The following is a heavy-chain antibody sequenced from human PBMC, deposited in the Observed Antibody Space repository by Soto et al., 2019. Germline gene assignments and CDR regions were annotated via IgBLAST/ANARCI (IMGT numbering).Heavy chain of an antibody. V-gene: IGHV3-11*01. CDR1: GFTFRDYY. Sequence: QVQLVESGGGLVKPGGSLRLSCAGSGFTFRDYYMGWIRQAPGKGLEWVSYISSSGSTTYYAASVKGRFTISRDNAKNSLFLQMTSLRAEDTAIYYCVSDKYSNYVNYFDPCGQGTLVTVSS. CDR3: VSDKYSNYVNYFDP. J-gene: IGHJ5*02. D-gene: IGHD4-4*01. CDR2: ISSSGSTT.